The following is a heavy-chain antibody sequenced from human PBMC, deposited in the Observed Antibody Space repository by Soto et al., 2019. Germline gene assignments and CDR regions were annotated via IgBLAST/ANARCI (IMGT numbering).Heavy chain of an antibody. CDR3: ASPRSFRLYP. CDR2: INSNGRTI. V-gene: IGHV3-74*01. J-gene: IGHJ5*02. D-gene: IGHD2-21*01. Sequence: RKPQGKGLVWVSRINSNGRTISYADSVKGRFTISRDNAKNTVYLQMNSLRAEDTAIYYCASPRSFRLYPWGQGARVT.